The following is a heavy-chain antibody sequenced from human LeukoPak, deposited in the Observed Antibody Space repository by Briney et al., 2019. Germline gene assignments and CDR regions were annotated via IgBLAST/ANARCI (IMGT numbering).Heavy chain of an antibody. CDR3: ATRPSDSDWGPFDY. V-gene: IGHV3-30*02. CDR1: GFIFNRPF. D-gene: IGHD5-12*01. CDR2: IRSYGSNK. Sequence: GGSLGLSRAASGFIFNRPFRQLVRQGPGKGLEGVAFIRSYGSNKDYTDSVKGRFIISRDNSTNTLYLQMNSLRTEDTDVYYCATRPSDSDWGPFDYWGQGTLVTVSS. J-gene: IGHJ4*02.